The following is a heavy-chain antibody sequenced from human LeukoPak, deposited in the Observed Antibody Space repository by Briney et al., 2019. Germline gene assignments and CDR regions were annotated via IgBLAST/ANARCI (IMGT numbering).Heavy chain of an antibody. Sequence: PGGSLRLSCAASGFTFSSYAMSWVRQAPGKVLEWVSAISGSGGSTYYADSVKGRFTISRDNSKNTLYLQMNSLRAEDTAVYYCAKDLYDGYYDSSGYYGGFDYWGQGTLVTVSS. CDR3: AKDLYDGYYDSSGYYGGFDY. CDR2: ISGSGGST. J-gene: IGHJ4*02. V-gene: IGHV3-23*01. CDR1: GFTFSSYA. D-gene: IGHD3-22*01.